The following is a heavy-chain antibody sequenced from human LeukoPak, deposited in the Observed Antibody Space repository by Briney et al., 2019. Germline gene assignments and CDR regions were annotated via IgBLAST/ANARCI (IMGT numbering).Heavy chain of an antibody. V-gene: IGHV3-33*01. Sequence: PGGSLRLSCAAPGFSFSNYAMHWVRQAPGKGLEWVTIIWYDGSNKDYADSVKGRFTISRDNSKNTLYLQMNSLRAEDTALYYCTRTTGNHFDHWGQGTLVTVSS. CDR1: GFSFSNYA. D-gene: IGHD3-9*01. J-gene: IGHJ4*02. CDR3: TRTTGNHFDH. CDR2: IWYDGSNK.